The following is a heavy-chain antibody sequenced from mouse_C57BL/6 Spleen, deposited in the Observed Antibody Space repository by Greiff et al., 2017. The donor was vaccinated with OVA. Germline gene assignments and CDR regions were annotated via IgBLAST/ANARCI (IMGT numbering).Heavy chain of an antibody. CDR2: ISDGGSYT. CDR1: GFTFSSYA. CDR3: AREEIAGGFDD. V-gene: IGHV5-4*01. J-gene: IGHJ2*01. Sequence: EVMLVESGGGLVKPGGSLKLSCAASGFTFSSYAMSWVRQTPEKRLEWVATISDGGSYTYYPDNVKGRFTISRDNAKNNLYLQMSHLKSEDTAMYYCAREEIAGGFDDWGQGTTLTVSS.